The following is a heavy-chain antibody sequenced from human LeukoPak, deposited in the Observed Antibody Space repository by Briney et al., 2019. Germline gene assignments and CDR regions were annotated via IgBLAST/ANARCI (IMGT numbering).Heavy chain of an antibody. V-gene: IGHV4-59*01. Sequence: PSETLSLTCSVFGDPISTYHWNWIRKPPGKGLEWIAYMQSTGNSQYNSSLKGRVAMSVDTSKNQVVLNLSSVTAADTAVYYCARDKRHSYGRYFAHWGQGMLVTVSS. D-gene: IGHD5-18*01. CDR1: GDPISTYH. CDR3: ARDKRHSYGRYFAH. CDR2: MQSTGNS. J-gene: IGHJ4*02.